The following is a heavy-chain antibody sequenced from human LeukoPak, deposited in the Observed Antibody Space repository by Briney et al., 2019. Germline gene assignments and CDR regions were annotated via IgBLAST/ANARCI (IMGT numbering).Heavy chain of an antibody. CDR1: GGSINSGGYY. CDR2: IYYSGST. CDR3: ARVIAAADSVNWFDP. V-gene: IGHV4-31*03. J-gene: IGHJ5*02. Sequence: NPSETLSLTCTVSGGSINSGGYYWSWIRQHPGKGLEWIGYIYYSGSTYYNPSLKSRVTISVDTSKNQFSLKLSSVTAADTAVYYCARVIAAADSVNWFDPWGQGTLVTVSS. D-gene: IGHD6-13*01.